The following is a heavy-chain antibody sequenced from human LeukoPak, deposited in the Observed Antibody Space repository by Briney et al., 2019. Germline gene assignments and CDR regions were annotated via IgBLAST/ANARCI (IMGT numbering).Heavy chain of an antibody. V-gene: IGHV3-48*02. CDR1: GFTFSSYS. CDR2: ISSSSSTI. D-gene: IGHD2-2*02. CDR3: ACDRADCSSTSCYTVPDY. Sequence: GGSLRLSCAASGFTFSSYSMNWVRQAPGKGLEWVSYISSSSSTIYYADSVKGRITRFRDNAKNSLYLQMNSLRDEDTAVYSCACDRADCSSTSCYTVPDYWGQGTLVTVSS. J-gene: IGHJ4*02.